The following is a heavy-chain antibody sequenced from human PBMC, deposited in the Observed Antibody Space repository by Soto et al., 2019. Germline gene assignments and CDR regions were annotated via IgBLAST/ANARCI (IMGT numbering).Heavy chain of an antibody. CDR1: GGSISSGGSS. CDR3: ARGGGVSFDF. Sequence: QLHLQESGPGLVKPSQTLSLTCAVSGGSISSGGSSWTWIRQPPGKGLEWIGYIYHSGSTYYNPSLKSRVTISEDRSKIPFSMNLTSVTYACTAEYYGARGGGVSFDFWGQGTLVTVSS. J-gene: IGHJ4*02. CDR2: IYHSGST. D-gene: IGHD3-3*01. V-gene: IGHV4-30-2*01.